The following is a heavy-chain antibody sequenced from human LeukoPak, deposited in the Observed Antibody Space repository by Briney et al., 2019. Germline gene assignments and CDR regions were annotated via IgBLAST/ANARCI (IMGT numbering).Heavy chain of an antibody. V-gene: IGHV3-49*04. CDR3: TTFPHFVYTAMVIGGIDY. J-gene: IGHJ4*02. D-gene: IGHD5-18*01. Sequence: GGSLRLSCAASGFTFSSYAMTWVRQAPGKGLEWVGFIRSKAYGGTTEYAASVKGRFTISRDDSKSIAYLQMNSLKTEDTAVYYCTTFPHFVYTAMVIGGIDYWGQGTLVTVSS. CDR2: IRSKAYGGTT. CDR1: GFTFSSYA.